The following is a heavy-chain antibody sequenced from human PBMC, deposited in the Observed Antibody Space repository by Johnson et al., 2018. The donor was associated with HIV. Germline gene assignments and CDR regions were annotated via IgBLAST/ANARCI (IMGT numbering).Heavy chain of an antibody. Sequence: QVQLVESGGGVVQPGRSLRLSCAASGLTFSSYTLHWVRQAPGKGLEWVAVIYSGGSTYYADSVKGRFTISRDHSENTLYLQMNSLRPEDTAVYFCARDGKYSSIGPDAFDVWGQGTMVAVSS. CDR1: GLTFSSYT. CDR2: IYSGGST. J-gene: IGHJ3*01. CDR3: ARDGKYSSIGPDAFDV. D-gene: IGHD6-13*01. V-gene: IGHV3-30*14.